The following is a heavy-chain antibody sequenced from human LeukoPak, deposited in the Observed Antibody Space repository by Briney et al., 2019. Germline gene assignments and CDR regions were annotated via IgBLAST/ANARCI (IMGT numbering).Heavy chain of an antibody. Sequence: SETLSLTCTVSGGSISSYYWSWIRQPPGKGLEWIGYTYYSGSTNYNPSLKSRVTISVDTSKNQFSLKLSSVTAADTAVYYCAREGPGGTKIDYWGQGTLVTVSS. CDR2: TYYSGST. CDR3: AREGPGGTKIDY. CDR1: GGSISSYY. V-gene: IGHV4-59*01. D-gene: IGHD2-15*01. J-gene: IGHJ4*02.